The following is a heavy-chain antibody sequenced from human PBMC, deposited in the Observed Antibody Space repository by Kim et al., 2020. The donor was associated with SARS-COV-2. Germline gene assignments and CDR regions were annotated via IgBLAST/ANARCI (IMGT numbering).Heavy chain of an antibody. CDR3: ARDHPDIDGYYYYGMDV. CDR2: IYHSGST. CDR1: GYSISSGYY. D-gene: IGHD2-15*01. V-gene: IGHV4-38-2*02. Sequence: SETLSLTCTVSGYSISSGYYWGWIRQPPGKGLEWIGSIYHSGSTYYNPSLKSRVTISVDTSKNQFSLKLSSVTAADTAVYYCARDHPDIDGYYYYGMDVWGQGTTVTVSS. J-gene: IGHJ6*02.